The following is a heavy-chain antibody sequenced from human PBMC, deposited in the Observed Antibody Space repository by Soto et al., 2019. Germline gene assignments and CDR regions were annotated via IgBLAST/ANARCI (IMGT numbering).Heavy chain of an antibody. CDR3: ARDSPRYSGSYPHDY. D-gene: IGHD1-26*01. CDR1: EFTFSRYS. Sequence: RGSLRLSCAAPEFTFSRYSMNWVRQAPGKGLEWVSYISSSSSTIHYSDSVKGRFTISRDNAKNSLYLQMNSLRAEDTAVYYCARDSPRYSGSYPHDYRGQGTLVTVSS. CDR2: ISSSSSTI. V-gene: IGHV3-48*01. J-gene: IGHJ4*02.